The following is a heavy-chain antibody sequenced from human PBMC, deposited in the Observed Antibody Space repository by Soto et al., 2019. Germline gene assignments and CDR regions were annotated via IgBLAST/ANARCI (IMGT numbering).Heavy chain of an antibody. Sequence: QVQLQESGPGLVKPSETLSLTCTVSGGSISRYYWSWIRQPPGKGLEWIGYIYYSGSTNYNPSLKSRVTISVDTSKNQFSLKLSSVTAADTAVYYCARRNTVYYFDYWGQGTLVTVSS. V-gene: IGHV4-59*01. J-gene: IGHJ4*02. CDR2: IYYSGST. D-gene: IGHD4-4*01. CDR1: GGSISRYY. CDR3: ARRNTVYYFDY.